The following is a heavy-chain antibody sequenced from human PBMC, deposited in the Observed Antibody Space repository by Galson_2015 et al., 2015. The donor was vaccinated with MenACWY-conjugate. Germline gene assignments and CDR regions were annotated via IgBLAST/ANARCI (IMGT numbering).Heavy chain of an antibody. V-gene: IGHV3-7*03. J-gene: IGHJ6*02. Sequence: SLRLSCAASGFTFSTYWMSWVRQAPGKGLEWVANIKQDRSEKYYVDSVKVRFTISRDNAKNSLYLQMDSLRAEDTAVYYCARLARLLEVPITMGGYFGMDVWGQGTTVSVSS. CDR1: GFTFSTYW. D-gene: IGHD3-10*01. CDR2: IKQDRSEK. CDR3: ARLARLLEVPITMGGYFGMDV.